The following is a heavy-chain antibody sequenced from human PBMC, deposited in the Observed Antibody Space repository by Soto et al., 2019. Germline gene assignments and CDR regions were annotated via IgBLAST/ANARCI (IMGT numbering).Heavy chain of an antibody. CDR1: GYIFTTYS. CDR2: INVANDNT. J-gene: IGHJ6*02. Sequence: ASVKVSCKTSGYIFTTYSLHWVRQAPGQRLEWMAWINVANDNTKYSQNFQGRVTVTSDTSANTAYMELSSLRSEDTAMYYCARFIGGAYGMDVWGQGTTVTVSS. V-gene: IGHV1-3*01. CDR3: ARFIGGAYGMDV. D-gene: IGHD2-15*01.